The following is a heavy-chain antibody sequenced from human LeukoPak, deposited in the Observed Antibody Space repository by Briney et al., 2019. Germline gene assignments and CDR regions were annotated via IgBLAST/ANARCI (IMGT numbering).Heavy chain of an antibody. Sequence: PGGSLRLSCAASGFTFSSYSMNWVRQAPGKGLEWVSYISSSSSTIYYADSVKGRFTISRDNAKNSLYPQMNSLRAEDTAVYYCATTGSGDAFDIWGQGTMVTVSS. J-gene: IGHJ3*02. CDR2: ISSSSSTI. D-gene: IGHD1-14*01. CDR3: ATTGSGDAFDI. CDR1: GFTFSSYS. V-gene: IGHV3-48*01.